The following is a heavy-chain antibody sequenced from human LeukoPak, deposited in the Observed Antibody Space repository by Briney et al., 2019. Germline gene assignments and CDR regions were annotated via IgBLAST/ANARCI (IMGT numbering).Heavy chain of an antibody. D-gene: IGHD2-2*01. CDR2: INPNSGGT. J-gene: IGHJ4*02. CDR1: GYTFTGYY. CDR3: ARVPRSASYVVPAATLFDY. Sequence: ASVKVSCKASGYTFTGYYMHWVRQAPGQGLEWMGWINPNSGGTNYAQKFQGRVTMTRDTSISTAYMELSRLRSDDTAVYYCARVPRSASYVVPAATLFDYWGQGTLVTVSS. V-gene: IGHV1-2*02.